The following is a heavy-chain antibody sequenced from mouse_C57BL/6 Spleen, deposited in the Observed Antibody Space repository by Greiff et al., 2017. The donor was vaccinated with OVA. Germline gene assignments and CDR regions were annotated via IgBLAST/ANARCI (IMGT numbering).Heavy chain of an antibody. D-gene: IGHD2-4*01. Sequence: EVQLQQSGPELVKPGASVKIPCKASGYTFTDYNMDWVKQSPGKGLEWIGDINPNNGGTIYNQKFKGKATLTVDKSSSTAYMELRSLTSEDTAVYYCARRRGTYDYDEDYYAMDYWGQGTSVTVSA. CDR3: ARRRGTYDYDEDYYAMDY. CDR1: GYTFTDYN. J-gene: IGHJ4*01. CDR2: INPNNGGT. V-gene: IGHV1-18*01.